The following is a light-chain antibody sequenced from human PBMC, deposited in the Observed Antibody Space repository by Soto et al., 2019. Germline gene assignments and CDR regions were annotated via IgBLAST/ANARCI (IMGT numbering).Light chain of an antibody. Sequence: QSALTQPASVSGSPGQSITISCTGTSSDVGGYNYVSWYQQHPGKAPKLMIYDVSNRPSGVPNRFSGSKSGNTASLTISGLQAEDGADYYCSSYTSSSTRHVVFGGGTKLTVL. CDR1: SSDVGGYNY. J-gene: IGLJ2*01. CDR3: SSYTSSSTRHVV. V-gene: IGLV2-14*01. CDR2: DVS.